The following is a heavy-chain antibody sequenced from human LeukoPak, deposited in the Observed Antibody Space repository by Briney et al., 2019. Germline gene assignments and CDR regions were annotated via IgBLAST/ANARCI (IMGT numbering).Heavy chain of an antibody. CDR3: ARLTYYGPTHYFDY. D-gene: IGHD3-10*01. CDR2: FPPGDSRN. J-gene: IGHJ4*02. V-gene: IGHV5-51*01. Sequence: GESLKISCKGSGYTFTNDYIGWVRQLPGKGLEWMGIFPPGDSRNKYSPSFEGQVTISADKSISTAYLQWSSLKASDTAVYYCARLTYYGPTHYFDYWGQGTLVTVSS. CDR1: GYTFTNDY.